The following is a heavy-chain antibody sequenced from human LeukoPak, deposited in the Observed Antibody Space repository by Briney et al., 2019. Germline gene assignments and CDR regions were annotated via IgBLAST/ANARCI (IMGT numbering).Heavy chain of an antibody. J-gene: IGHJ2*01. CDR3: ATRWMEGWSRDWYFDL. CDR1: GGSISSSSYY. V-gene: IGHV4-39*01. D-gene: IGHD6-19*01. CDR2: IYYSGST. Sequence: SETLSLTCTVSGGSISSSSYYWGWIRQPPGKGLEWIGSIYYSGSTYYNPSLKSRVTISVDTSKNQFSLKLSSVTAADTAVYYCATRWMEGWSRDWYFDLWGRGTLVTVSS.